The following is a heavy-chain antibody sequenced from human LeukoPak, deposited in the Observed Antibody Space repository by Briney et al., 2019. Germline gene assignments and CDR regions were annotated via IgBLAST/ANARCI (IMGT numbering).Heavy chain of an antibody. CDR1: GGYISSYY. J-gene: IGHJ4*02. CDR3: ALGDCSSTSCYVFDY. Sequence: SETLSLTCTVSGGYISSYYWSWIRQPPGKGLEWIGYIFNSGSTDYNPSLKSRVTISVDTSKNQFSLKLSSVTAADTAVYFCALGDCSSTSCYVFDYWGQGTLVTVSS. D-gene: IGHD2-2*01. V-gene: IGHV4-59*01. CDR2: IFNSGST.